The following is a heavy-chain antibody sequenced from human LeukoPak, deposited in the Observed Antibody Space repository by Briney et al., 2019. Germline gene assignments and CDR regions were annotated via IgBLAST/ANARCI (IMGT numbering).Heavy chain of an antibody. J-gene: IGHJ5*02. D-gene: IGHD2-15*01. CDR2: INPNSGDT. CDR3: ARACSGGNCYSDNWFDP. CDR1: GYTFTGYY. V-gene: IGHV1-2*06. Sequence: ASVKVSCKASGYTFTGYYMHWVRQAPGQGLEWMGRINPNSGDTNYAQKFQGRVTMTRDTSISTAYMELSRLRSDDTAVYYCARACSGGNCYSDNWFDPSGQGTLVTVSS.